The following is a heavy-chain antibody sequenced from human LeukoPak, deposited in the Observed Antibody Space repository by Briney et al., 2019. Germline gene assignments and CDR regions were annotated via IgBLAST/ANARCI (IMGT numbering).Heavy chain of an antibody. D-gene: IGHD5-24*01. J-gene: IGHJ4*02. CDR1: GFTFSAYG. CDR3: ARERRRDGYNYKDY. CDR2: ISSDGSYQ. Sequence: GGSLRLSCAVSGFTFSAYGMHWVRQAPGKGLEWVAVISSDGSYQAYADSVKGRFTVFRGSSKNTLYLQLNSLRPEDTGLYYCARERRRDGYNYKDYWGQGTQVSVSS. V-gene: IGHV3-30*04.